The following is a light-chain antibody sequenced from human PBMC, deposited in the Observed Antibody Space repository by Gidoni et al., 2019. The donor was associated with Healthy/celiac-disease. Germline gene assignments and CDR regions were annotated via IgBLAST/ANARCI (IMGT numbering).Light chain of an antibody. V-gene: IGKV3-11*01. CDR1: QSVSSY. J-gene: IGKJ4*01. Sequence: ETVLTPSLGTLSLSPGERATLSCRASQSVSSYLAWYQQKPGQAPRLLIYDASNRAADIPARFSGGGAGTDYTLTISSLEPKDFAVYYCQQRSNIPPLTFXEXTRVXIK. CDR3: QQRSNIPPLT. CDR2: DAS.